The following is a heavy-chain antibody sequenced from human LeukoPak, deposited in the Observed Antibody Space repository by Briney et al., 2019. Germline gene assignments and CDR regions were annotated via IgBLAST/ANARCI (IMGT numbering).Heavy chain of an antibody. J-gene: IGHJ3*02. Sequence: PSQTLSLTCAVSGGSISSGGYSWSWIRQPPGKGLEWIGYIYHGGSTYYNPSLKSRVTISVDRSKNQFSLKLSSVTAADTAVYYCARVSMTWDDAFDIWGQGTMVTVSS. CDR3: ARVSMTWDDAFDI. CDR1: GGSISSGGYS. D-gene: IGHD1-26*01. V-gene: IGHV4-30-2*01. CDR2: IYHGGST.